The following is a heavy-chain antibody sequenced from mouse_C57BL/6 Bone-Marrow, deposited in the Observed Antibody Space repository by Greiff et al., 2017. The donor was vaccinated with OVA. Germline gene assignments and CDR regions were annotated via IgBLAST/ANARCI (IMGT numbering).Heavy chain of an antibody. CDR2: IHPNSGST. Sequence: VQLQQSGAELVKPGASVKLSCKASGYTFTSYWMHWVKQRPGQGLEWIGMIHPNSGSTNYNEKFKSKATLTVDKSSSTAYMQLSSLTSEDSAVYYCARIYYGSSFYYAMDYWGQGTSVTVSS. CDR3: ARIYYGSSFYYAMDY. CDR1: GYTFTSYW. V-gene: IGHV1-64*01. D-gene: IGHD1-1*01. J-gene: IGHJ4*01.